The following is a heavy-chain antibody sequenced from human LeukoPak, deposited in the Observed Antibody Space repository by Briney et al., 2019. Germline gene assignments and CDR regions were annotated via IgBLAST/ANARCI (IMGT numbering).Heavy chain of an antibody. J-gene: IGHJ4*02. CDR1: GGTFSSYA. D-gene: IGHD3-3*01. CDR2: IIPIFGTA. Sequence: SVKVSCKASGGTFSSYAIGWVRQAPGQGLEWMGRIIPIFGTANYAQKFQGRVTITTDESTSTAYMELSSLRSEDTAVYYCARDRVSGYYIHSESGFDYWGQGTLVTVSS. V-gene: IGHV1-69*05. CDR3: ARDRVSGYYIHSESGFDY.